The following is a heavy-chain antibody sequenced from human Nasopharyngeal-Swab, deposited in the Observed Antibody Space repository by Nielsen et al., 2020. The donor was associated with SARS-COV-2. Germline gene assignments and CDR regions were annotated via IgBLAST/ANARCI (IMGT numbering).Heavy chain of an antibody. CDR3: AKDSVVVVAASDAFDI. V-gene: IGHV3-23*01. J-gene: IGHJ3*02. D-gene: IGHD2-15*01. CDR1: GFTFSSYS. Sequence: GGSLRLSCAASGFTFSSYSMSWVRQAPGKGLEWVSAISGSGSSTYDADSVKGRFTISRNNPKHTLYLQMNRLRGEDTAVYYCAKDSVVVVAASDAFDIWGQGTMVTVSS. CDR2: ISGSGSST.